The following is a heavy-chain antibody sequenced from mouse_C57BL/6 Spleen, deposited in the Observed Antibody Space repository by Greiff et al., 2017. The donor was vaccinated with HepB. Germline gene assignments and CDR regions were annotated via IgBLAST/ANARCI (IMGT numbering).Heavy chain of an antibody. J-gene: IGHJ2*01. CDR3: ARSTMITTIFDY. Sequence: VQLQQSGPVLVKPGASVKMSCKASGSTFTDYYMNWVKQSHGKSLEWIGVINPYNGGTSYNQKFKGKATLTVDKSSSTAYMELNSLTSEDSAVYYCARSTMITTIFDYWGQGTTLTVSS. V-gene: IGHV1-19*01. CDR2: INPYNGGT. D-gene: IGHD2-4*01. CDR1: GSTFTDYY.